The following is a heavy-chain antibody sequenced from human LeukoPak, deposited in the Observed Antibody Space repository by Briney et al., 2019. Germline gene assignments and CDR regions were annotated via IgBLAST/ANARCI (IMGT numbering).Heavy chain of an antibody. Sequence: GGSLELSCAASGFTCSGSAMHWVRQVSGKGLEWVGHIRSKANSYATAYAASVKGRFTISRDDSKNTAYLQMNSLKTEDTAVYYCTRHPWDKDAFDIWGQGTMVTVSS. CDR1: GFTCSGSA. D-gene: IGHD1-26*01. J-gene: IGHJ3*02. CDR2: IRSKANSYAT. V-gene: IGHV3-73*01. CDR3: TRHPWDKDAFDI.